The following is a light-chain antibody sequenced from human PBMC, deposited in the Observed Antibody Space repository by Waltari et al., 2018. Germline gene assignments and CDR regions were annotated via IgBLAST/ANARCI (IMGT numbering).Light chain of an antibody. Sequence: SSELTQDPAVSVALGPTVRIPCQGDSLRIYYASWYQQKPGQAPLLVMYGKNNRPSGIPDRVSGSSSGDTASLTITGAQAEDEADYYCNSRDSSGNYVVFGGGTKLTVL. V-gene: IGLV3-19*01. J-gene: IGLJ2*01. CDR2: GKN. CDR1: SLRIYY. CDR3: NSRDSSGNYVV.